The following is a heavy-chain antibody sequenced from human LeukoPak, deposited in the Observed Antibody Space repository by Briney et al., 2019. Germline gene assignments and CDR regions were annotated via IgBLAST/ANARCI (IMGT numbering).Heavy chain of an antibody. CDR3: ARIIVGATGIDY. CDR2: INTDGSLI. Sequence: GGSLRLSCAVSGFTFSTYWMHWVRQAPGKGLVWVSRINTDGSLINYADSVKGRFTMSRDNSKNTLYLQMSSLRAEDTAVYYCARIIVGATGIDYWGQGTLVTVSS. D-gene: IGHD1-26*01. J-gene: IGHJ4*02. CDR1: GFTFSTYW. V-gene: IGHV3-74*01.